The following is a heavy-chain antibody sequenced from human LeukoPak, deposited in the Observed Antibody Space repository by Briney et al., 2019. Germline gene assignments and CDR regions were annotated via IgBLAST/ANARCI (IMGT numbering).Heavy chain of an antibody. J-gene: IGHJ4*02. V-gene: IGHV3-23*01. CDR1: GFTFSSYA. D-gene: IGHD6-19*01. Sequence: GGSLRLSCAASGFTFSSYAMSWVRQAPGKGLEWVSAISGSGGSTYYADSVKGRFTISRDNAKNSLYLQMNSLRAEDTAVYYCARVLLYSSGWYYFDYWGQGTLVTVSS. CDR3: ARVLLYSSGWYYFDY. CDR2: ISGSGGST.